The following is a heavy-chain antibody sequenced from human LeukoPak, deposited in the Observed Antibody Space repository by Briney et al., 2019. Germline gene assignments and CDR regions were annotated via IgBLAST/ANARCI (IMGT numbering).Heavy chain of an antibody. D-gene: IGHD6-19*01. CDR3: AREWGPIAVSGGPGY. CDR2: IWFDGRNK. V-gene: IGHV3-33*08. CDR1: GFTYSTYG. Sequence: PGKSLRLSCEASGFTYSTYGMHWVRQAPGKGLEWVALIWFDGRNKFHADSVKGRFTISRDNSKNTLFLQMNSLRAEDTAVYYCAREWGPIAVSGGPGYWGQRALVTLSS. J-gene: IGHJ4*02.